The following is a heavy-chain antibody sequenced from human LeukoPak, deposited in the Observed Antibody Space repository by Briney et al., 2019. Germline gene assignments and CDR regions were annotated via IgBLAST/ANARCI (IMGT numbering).Heavy chain of an antibody. J-gene: IGHJ6*02. CDR3: AKGLMPQYYYYYGMDV. D-gene: IGHD2-2*01. Sequence: GGSLRLSCAASGFTFSSYSMNWVRQAPGKGLEWVSAISGSGGSTYYADSVKGRFTISRDNSKNTLYLQMNSLRAEDTAVYYCAKGLMPQYYYYYGMDVWGQGTTVTVSS. CDR1: GFTFSSYS. CDR2: ISGSGGST. V-gene: IGHV3-23*01.